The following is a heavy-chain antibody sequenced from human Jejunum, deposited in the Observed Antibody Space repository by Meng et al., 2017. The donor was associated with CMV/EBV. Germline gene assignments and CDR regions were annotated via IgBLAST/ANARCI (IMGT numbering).Heavy chain of an antibody. CDR2: INGAGSDI. D-gene: IGHD1-26*01. Sequence: GFPFSNYGMHWVRQGPGKGLVWVSRINGAGSDISYADSVKGRFTISRDNAENTLYLQMNSLRAEDMAVYYCVRAGSGNAYGLFDYWGQGTLVTVSS. V-gene: IGHV3-74*01. CDR1: GFPFSNYG. CDR3: VRAGSGNAYGLFDY. J-gene: IGHJ4*02.